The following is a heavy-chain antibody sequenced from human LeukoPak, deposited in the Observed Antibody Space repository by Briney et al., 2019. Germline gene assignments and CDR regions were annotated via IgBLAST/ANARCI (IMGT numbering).Heavy chain of an antibody. CDR3: ARHGGAYSFDF. CDR2: IESSGTT. Sequence: SETLSLTCSVSGGSISSYFWSWIRQPPGKGLEWIGYIESSGTTYYNPSLKSRVTISVDTSKNHFSLKVNAETAEVTAVYYCARHGGAYSFDFWGQGTLVTVSS. CDR1: GGSISSYF. D-gene: IGHD2-15*01. J-gene: IGHJ4*02. V-gene: IGHV4-59*08.